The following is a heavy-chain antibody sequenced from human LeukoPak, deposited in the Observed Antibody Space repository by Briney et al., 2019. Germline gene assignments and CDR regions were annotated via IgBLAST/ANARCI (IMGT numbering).Heavy chain of an antibody. Sequence: SETLSLTCTVSGGSISSYYWSWIRQPAGKGLEWIGRIYASGSTNYNPSLESRVTMSVDTSKNQFSLKLGSVTAADTAVYYCAREYSSSWYYYYYYMDVWGKGTTVTISS. CDR3: AREYSSSWYYYYYYMDV. J-gene: IGHJ6*03. V-gene: IGHV4-4*07. D-gene: IGHD6-13*01. CDR1: GGSISSYY. CDR2: IYASGST.